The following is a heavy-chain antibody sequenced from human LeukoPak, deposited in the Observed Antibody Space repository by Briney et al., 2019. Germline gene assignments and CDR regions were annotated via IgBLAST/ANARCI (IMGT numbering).Heavy chain of an antibody. D-gene: IGHD3-16*02. J-gene: IGHJ4*02. CDR2: ISYDGNNK. CDR3: ARDYLWGSYRYTPLDY. CDR1: GFTFSSYA. V-gene: IGHV3-30*04. Sequence: PGGSLRLSCAASGFTFSSYAMHWVRQAPGKGLEWAAVISYDGNNKYYADSVKGRLTISRDNSKNTLYLQMNSLRAEDTAVYYCARDYLWGSYRYTPLDYWGQGTLVTVSS.